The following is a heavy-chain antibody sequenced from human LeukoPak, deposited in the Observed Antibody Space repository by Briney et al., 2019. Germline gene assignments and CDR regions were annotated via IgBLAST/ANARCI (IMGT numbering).Heavy chain of an antibody. J-gene: IGHJ6*03. Sequence: SVTVSCMPSVGTFISYAIRWVRQPPAQGRAWMGGIIQTFGTENYAQKFQGRVTITTDESTSTAYMELSSLRSEDTAVYYCARTVWGVPAADNNYYYYYMDVWGKGTTVTVSS. CDR2: IIQTFGTE. CDR3: ARTVWGVPAADNNYYYYYMDV. CDR1: VGTFISYA. V-gene: IGHV1-69*05. D-gene: IGHD2-2*01.